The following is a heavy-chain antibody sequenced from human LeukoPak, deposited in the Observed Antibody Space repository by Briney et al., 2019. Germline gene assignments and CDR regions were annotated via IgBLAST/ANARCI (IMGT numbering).Heavy chain of an antibody. J-gene: IGHJ6*02. Sequence: PSETLSLTRTVSGGSISSSSYYWGWIRQPPGKGLEWIGSIYYSGSTYYNPSLKSRVTISVDTSKNQFSLKLSSVTAADTAVYYCARSYYYGSYGMDVWGQGTTVTVSS. CDR3: ARSYYYGSYGMDV. CDR2: IYYSGST. CDR1: GGSISSSSYY. V-gene: IGHV4-39*01. D-gene: IGHD3-10*01.